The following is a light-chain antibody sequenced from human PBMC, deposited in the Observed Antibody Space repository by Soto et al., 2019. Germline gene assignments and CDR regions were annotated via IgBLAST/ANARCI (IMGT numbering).Light chain of an antibody. CDR2: DVD. CDR1: SSDVGGYNY. J-gene: IGLJ1*01. CDR3: CSYAGSYPFV. Sequence: QSVLTQPRSVSGSPGQSVTISCTGTSSDVGGYNYVSWYQHHPGKAPKLLIYDVDKRPSGVPGRFSGSKSGNTASLTISGLQAEDEADYYCCSYAGSYPFVFGNGTKVNV. V-gene: IGLV2-11*01.